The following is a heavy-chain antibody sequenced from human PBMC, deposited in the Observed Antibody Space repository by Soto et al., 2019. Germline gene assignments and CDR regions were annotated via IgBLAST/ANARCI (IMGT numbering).Heavy chain of an antibody. CDR1: GGSFSGYY. V-gene: IGHV4-34*01. CDR3: ARVRDWFDP. D-gene: IGHD3-3*01. J-gene: IGHJ5*02. CDR2: IDHSGYT. Sequence: LSLTCAVYGGSFSGYYWNWIRQPPGKGLEWIGEIDHSGYTNYNPSLKSRVTISVDTSKNQFSLRLTSVTAADTAVYYCARVRDWFDPWGQGTLVTVSS.